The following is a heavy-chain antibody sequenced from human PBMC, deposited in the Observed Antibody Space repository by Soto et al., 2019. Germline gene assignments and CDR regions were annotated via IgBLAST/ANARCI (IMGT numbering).Heavy chain of an antibody. CDR1: GGTFSSYA. D-gene: IGHD6-13*01. CDR3: AGIAAAGRIEYFQH. Sequence: QVQLVQSGAEVKKPGSSVKVSCKASGGTFSSYAISWVRQAPGQGLEWMGGIIPIFGTANYAQKFQGRVTXXAXESXSTAYMELSSLRSEDTAVYYCAGIAAAGRIEYFQHWGQGTLVTVSS. V-gene: IGHV1-69*12. J-gene: IGHJ1*01. CDR2: IIPIFGTA.